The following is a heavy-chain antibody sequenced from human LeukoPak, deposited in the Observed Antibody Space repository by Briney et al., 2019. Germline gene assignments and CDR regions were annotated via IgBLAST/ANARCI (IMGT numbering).Heavy chain of an antibody. J-gene: IGHJ4*02. D-gene: IGHD4-11*01. V-gene: IGHV3-7*03. CDR3: AKDGGDYSFDY. CDR1: GFTFSSYW. Sequence: QSGGSLRLSCAASGFTFSSYWMSWVRQAPGKGLEWVANINKDGGEKYYVDSVKGRFTISRDNAKNSLYLQMNSLRADDTAVYYCAKDGGDYSFDYWGQGTLVTVSS. CDR2: INKDGGEK.